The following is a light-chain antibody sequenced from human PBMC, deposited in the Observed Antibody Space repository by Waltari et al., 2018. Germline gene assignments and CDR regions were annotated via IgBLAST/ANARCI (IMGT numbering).Light chain of an antibody. J-gene: IGLJ3*02. CDR3: QVWDSSSDHPGV. V-gene: IGLV3-21*04. CDR2: YDS. Sequence: SYVLTQPPSVSVAPGKTARITCGGNNIGSKSVHWYQQKPGQAPVLVIYYDSDRPSGILGRFSGSNSGNTATLSISRVEAGDEADYYCQVWDSSSDHPGVFGGGTELTVL. CDR1: NIGSKS.